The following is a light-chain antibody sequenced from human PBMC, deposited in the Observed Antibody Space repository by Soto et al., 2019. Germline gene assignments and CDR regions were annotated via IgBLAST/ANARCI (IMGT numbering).Light chain of an antibody. Sequence: QSVLAQPASVSRSPGQSITISCTGTSSDVGGYNYVSWYQQHPGKAPKLMIYEVSNRPSGVSNRFSGSKSGNTASLTISGLQAEDEAHYYCSSYTSSSALAFGTGTKVTV. J-gene: IGLJ1*01. CDR3: SSYTSSSALA. V-gene: IGLV2-14*01. CDR1: SSDVGGYNY. CDR2: EVS.